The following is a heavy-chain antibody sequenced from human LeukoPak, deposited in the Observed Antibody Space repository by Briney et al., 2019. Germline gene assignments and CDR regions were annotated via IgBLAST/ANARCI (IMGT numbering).Heavy chain of an antibody. CDR2: VGISSGNT. J-gene: IGHJ4*02. CDR1: GFTFSDYS. CDR3: AREVGTAMAVDY. D-gene: IGHD5-18*01. Sequence: GGSLRLSCAASGFTFSDYSMNWVRQAPGKGLEWISYVGISSGNTKYADSVKGRFAISGDKAKNSLYLQMNSLRVEDTAVYYCAREVGTAMAVDYWGQGTLVTVSS. V-gene: IGHV3-48*01.